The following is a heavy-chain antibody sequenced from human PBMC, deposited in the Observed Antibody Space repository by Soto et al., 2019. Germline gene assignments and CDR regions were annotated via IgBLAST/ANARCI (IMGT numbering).Heavy chain of an antibody. CDR3: AKDRGIIVKAGDASDV. D-gene: IGHD3-16*02. CDR1: GFTLSMSA. V-gene: IGHV3-23*01. J-gene: IGHJ3*01. Sequence: PGGSLRLSCASSGFTLSMSAVNWVRQAPGKGLEWVSYISDSGDRTYYADSVKGRFTISRDRSKNTVSLQMDSLRAEDTAVYYCAKDRGIIVKAGDASDVWGQGTKVTVSS. CDR2: ISDSGDRT.